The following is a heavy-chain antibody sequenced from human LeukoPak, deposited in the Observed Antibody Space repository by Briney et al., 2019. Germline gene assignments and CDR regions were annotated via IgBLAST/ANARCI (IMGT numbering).Heavy chain of an antibody. J-gene: IGHJ4*02. CDR1: GGSISSRSYY. CDR3: ARGRPYSGGYHLDY. D-gene: IGHD1-26*01. Sequence: SETLSLTCTVSGGSISSRSYYGGWVRQPPGKGLEWIGNIYYSGSTYYNPSLKSRVTMSVDTSKNQFFLKLNSVTAADTAVYYCARGRPYSGGYHLDYWGQGTLVTVSA. V-gene: IGHV4-39*01. CDR2: IYYSGST.